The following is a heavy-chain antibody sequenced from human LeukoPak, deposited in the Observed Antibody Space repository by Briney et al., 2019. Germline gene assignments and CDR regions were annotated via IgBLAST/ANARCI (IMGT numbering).Heavy chain of an antibody. CDR3: AKDGLGGFGDYMDV. Sequence: GGSLRLSCAVSGFTFSRYGMHWVRQAPGKGLFWVAFIRYDGSIKYYADSVKGRFTISRDNSKNTLYLQMNSLRAEDTAVYYCAKDGLGGFGDYMDVWGKGTTVTISS. CDR1: GFTFSRYG. CDR2: IRYDGSIK. J-gene: IGHJ6*03. V-gene: IGHV3-30*02. D-gene: IGHD3-10*01.